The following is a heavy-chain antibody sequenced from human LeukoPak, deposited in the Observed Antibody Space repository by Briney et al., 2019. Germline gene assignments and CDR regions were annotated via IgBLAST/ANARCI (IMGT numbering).Heavy chain of an antibody. CDR1: GFTFSSYS. CDR2: ISSSSSYI. V-gene: IGHV3-21*01. D-gene: IGHD6-6*01. CDR3: ARGRSGYSSSLDY. Sequence: PGGSLRLSCAASGFTFSSYSMNWVRQAPGKGLEWVSSISSSSSYIYYADSVKGRFTISRDNAKNSLYLQMNSLRAEDTAVYYCARGRSGYSSSLDYWGQGTLVTVSS. J-gene: IGHJ4*02.